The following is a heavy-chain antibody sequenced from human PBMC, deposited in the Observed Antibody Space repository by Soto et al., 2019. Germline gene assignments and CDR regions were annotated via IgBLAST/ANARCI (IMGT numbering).Heavy chain of an antibody. D-gene: IGHD3-10*01. CDR3: ASYGSGSSDEGNWFDP. V-gene: IGHV4-30-4*02. Sequence: SDTLALTCTVSCGYISRGDYYCICIRQPAWKGLEWIGYIYYSGSTYYNPSLKSRVTISVDTSKNQFSLKLSSVTAADTAVYYCASYGSGSSDEGNWFDPWGQGTLVTVSS. CDR1: CGYISRGDYY. CDR2: IYYSGST. J-gene: IGHJ5*02.